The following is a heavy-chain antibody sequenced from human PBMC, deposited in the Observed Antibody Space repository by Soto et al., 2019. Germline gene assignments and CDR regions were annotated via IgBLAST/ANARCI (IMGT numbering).Heavy chain of an antibody. CDR3: ARDLSISSNWFDP. CDR1: GFTFSSYS. CDR2: ISSSSSTI. J-gene: IGHJ5*02. Sequence: EVQLVESGGGLVQPGGSLRLSCAASGFTFSSYSMNWVRQAPGKGLEWVSYISSSSSTIYYADSVKGRFTISRDNANNSLYLQMNSLRAEDTAVYYCARDLSISSNWFDPWGQGTLVTVSS. V-gene: IGHV3-48*01. D-gene: IGHD2-2*01.